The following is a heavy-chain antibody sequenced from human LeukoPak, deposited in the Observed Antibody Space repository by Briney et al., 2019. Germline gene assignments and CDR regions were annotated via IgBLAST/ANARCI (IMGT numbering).Heavy chain of an antibody. CDR3: AVLRQQLVTFRWFDP. J-gene: IGHJ5*02. D-gene: IGHD6-13*01. Sequence: PSETLSLTCAVYGGSFSGYYWSWIRQSPGKGLEWIGEINHSGSTNYNPSLKSRVTISVDTSKNQFSLKLSSVTAADTAVYYCAVLRQQLVTFRWFDPWGQGTLVTVSS. CDR2: INHSGST. V-gene: IGHV4-34*01. CDR1: GGSFSGYY.